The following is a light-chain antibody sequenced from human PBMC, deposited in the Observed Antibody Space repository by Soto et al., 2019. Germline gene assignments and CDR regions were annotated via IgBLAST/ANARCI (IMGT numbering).Light chain of an antibody. J-gene: IGKJ2*01. CDR3: QHYGSSTYT. Sequence: EIVLTQSPGTLSLSPGERAALSCRASQSVSSSFLAWYQQKPGQAPRLLIYGASSTTTGIPDRFTGSGSGTDCTLTISRLEPEDFAVYYCQHYGSSTYTFGQGTKLQIK. CDR2: GAS. V-gene: IGKV3-20*01. CDR1: QSVSSSF.